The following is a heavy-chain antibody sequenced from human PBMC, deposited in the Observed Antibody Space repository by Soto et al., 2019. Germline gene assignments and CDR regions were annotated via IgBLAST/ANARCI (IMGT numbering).Heavy chain of an antibody. CDR1: GYTFTSYA. CDR3: ARELLWFGELRYGMDV. D-gene: IGHD3-10*01. V-gene: IGHV1-3*01. Sequence: EASVKVSCKASGYTFTSYAMHWVRQAPGQRLEWMGWINAGNGNTKYSQKFQGRVTITRDTSASTAYMELSSLRSEDTAVYYCARELLWFGELRYGMDVWGQGTTVTVSS. J-gene: IGHJ6*02. CDR2: INAGNGNT.